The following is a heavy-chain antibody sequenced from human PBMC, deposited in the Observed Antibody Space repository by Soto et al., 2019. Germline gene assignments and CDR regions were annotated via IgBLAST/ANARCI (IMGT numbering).Heavy chain of an antibody. Sequence: SCAASGFTFSSYWMHWVRQVPGKGLLWVSRIDEYGNTIDYADSVRGRFTISRDNARNTLYLEMNSLRAEDTALYYCTRDIGGRWAYWGPGTLVTVSS. V-gene: IGHV3-74*01. CDR3: TRDIGGRWAY. J-gene: IGHJ4*02. D-gene: IGHD3-16*01. CDR1: GFTFSSYW. CDR2: IDEYGNTI.